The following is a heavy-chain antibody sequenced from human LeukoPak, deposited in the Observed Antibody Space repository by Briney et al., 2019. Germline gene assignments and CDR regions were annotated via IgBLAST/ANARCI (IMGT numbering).Heavy chain of an antibody. CDR3: ARDLSDAFDFDY. J-gene: IGHJ4*02. V-gene: IGHV3-33*01. Sequence: GGSLRLSCAASGFTFSSYGIHWVRQAPGKGLEWVAVIWYDGSNKYYADSVKGRFTISRDNSKNTLYLQMNSLRAEDTAVYYCARDLSDAFDFDYWGQGTLVTVSS. D-gene: IGHD3-16*01. CDR2: IWYDGSNK. CDR1: GFTFSSYG.